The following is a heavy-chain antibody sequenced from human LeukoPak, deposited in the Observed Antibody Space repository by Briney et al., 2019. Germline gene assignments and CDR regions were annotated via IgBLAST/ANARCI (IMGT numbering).Heavy chain of an antibody. CDR1: GGSFSGYY. CDR2: INHSGST. Sequence: SETLSLTCAVYGGSFSGYYWSWIRQPPGKGLEWIGEINHSGSTNYNPSLKNRVTISVDTSKNQFSLKLSSVTAADTAVYYCARGRNGYCSSTSCYRFDYWGQGTLVTVSS. V-gene: IGHV4-34*01. CDR3: ARGRNGYCSSTSCYRFDY. D-gene: IGHD2-2*01. J-gene: IGHJ4*02.